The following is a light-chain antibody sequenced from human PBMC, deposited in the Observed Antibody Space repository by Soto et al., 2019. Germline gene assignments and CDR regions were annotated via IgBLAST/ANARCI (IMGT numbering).Light chain of an antibody. CDR2: DAS. J-gene: IGKJ1*01. V-gene: IGKV3-11*01. CDR3: QQRINWPRT. Sequence: EIVLTQSPATLSLSPGERDTLSCRASQSVSTYLAWYQQKPGQAPRLLIYDASNRATGIPARFSGSGSGTDFTLTISSLEPEDFAVYYCQQRINWPRTFGQGTK. CDR1: QSVSTY.